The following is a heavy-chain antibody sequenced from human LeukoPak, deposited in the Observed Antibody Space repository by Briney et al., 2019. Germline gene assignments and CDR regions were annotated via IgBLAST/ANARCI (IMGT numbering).Heavy chain of an antibody. J-gene: IGHJ4*02. CDR1: GGSFSGYY. V-gene: IGHV4-34*01. CDR2: INQSGNT. CDR3: ARVTGYMIEDYFDY. Sequence: PSETLSLTCASYGGSFSGYYWSWIRQPPGKGLEWIGEINQSGNTNYNPSLKSRVTISVKTSKNQFSLKLSSVTAADTAIYYCARVTGYMIEDYFDYWGQGTLVTVSS. D-gene: IGHD3-22*01.